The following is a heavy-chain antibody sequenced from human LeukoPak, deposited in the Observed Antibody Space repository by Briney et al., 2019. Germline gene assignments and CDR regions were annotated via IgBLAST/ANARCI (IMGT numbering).Heavy chain of an antibody. CDR2: MNPNSGNT. CDR3: ARNIVVVPAAIRDGMDV. J-gene: IGHJ6*02. Sequence: ASVKVSCKASGYTFTSCDINWVRQATGQGLEWMGWMNPNSGNTGYAQKFQGRVTMTRNTSISTAYVELSSLRSEDTAVYYCARNIVVVPAAIRDGMDVWGQGTTVTVSS. CDR1: GYTFTSCD. D-gene: IGHD2-2*01. V-gene: IGHV1-8*01.